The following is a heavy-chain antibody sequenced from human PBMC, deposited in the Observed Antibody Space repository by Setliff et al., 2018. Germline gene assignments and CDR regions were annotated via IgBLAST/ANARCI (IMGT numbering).Heavy chain of an antibody. CDR1: GYNFISDG. Sequence: ASVKVSCKASGYNFISDGINWVRQASGKGLEWVGRIRSKSDSYATIYAASVRGRFTISRDDSKNTAYLQMNSLRVEDTALYYCARDGNNWNDLDYWGHGTLVTVSS. V-gene: IGHV3-73*01. CDR2: IRSKSDSYAT. J-gene: IGHJ4*01. CDR3: ARDGNNWNDLDY. D-gene: IGHD1-20*01.